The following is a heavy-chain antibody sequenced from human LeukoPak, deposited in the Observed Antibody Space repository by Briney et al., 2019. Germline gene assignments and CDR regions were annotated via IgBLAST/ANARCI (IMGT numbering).Heavy chain of an antibody. J-gene: IGHJ4*02. CDR2: VFYTGDT. Sequence: PSETLSLTCAVSGASISSFYWSWIRQPPGKGLEWIGYVFYTGDTNYNPSLKSRVTVSLDTFKSQVSLSLTSVTAADTAVYYCARHPFATPFDHWGRGTLVTVS. V-gene: IGHV4-59*08. CDR3: ARHPFATPFDH. CDR1: GASISSFY.